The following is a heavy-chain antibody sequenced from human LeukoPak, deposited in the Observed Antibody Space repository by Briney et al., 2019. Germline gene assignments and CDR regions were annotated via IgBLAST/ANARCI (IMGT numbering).Heavy chain of an antibody. V-gene: IGHV3-7*03. D-gene: IGHD6-19*01. CDR1: GFTFRNYW. Sequence: GGSLRLSCAASGFTFRNYWMSWVRQVPGTGLEWVANIKQDGSDRNYATSVRGRFTISRDNAESSLYLQMNSLRAEDTAVYYCVRNLAVAGTCFDSWGQGTLVTVSS. J-gene: IGHJ4*02. CDR3: VRNLAVAGTCFDS. CDR2: IKQDGSDR.